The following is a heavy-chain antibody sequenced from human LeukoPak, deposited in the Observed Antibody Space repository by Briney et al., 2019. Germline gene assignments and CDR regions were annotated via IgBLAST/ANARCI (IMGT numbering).Heavy chain of an antibody. CDR2: IYYSGST. CDR1: GGSISSYY. Sequence: SETRSLTCTVSGGSISSYYWSWIRQPPGKGLEWIGYIYYSGSTNYNPSLKSRVTISVDTSKNQFSLKLSSVTAADTAVYYCARMAAAGTWYFDLWGRGTLVTVSS. CDR3: ARMAAAGTWYFDL. J-gene: IGHJ2*01. V-gene: IGHV4-59*01. D-gene: IGHD6-13*01.